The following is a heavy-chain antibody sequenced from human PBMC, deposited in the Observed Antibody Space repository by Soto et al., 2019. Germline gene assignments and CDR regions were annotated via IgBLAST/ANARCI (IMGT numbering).Heavy chain of an antibody. J-gene: IGHJ4*02. D-gene: IGHD3-9*01. CDR3: ARASGSDILTGYPFDY. CDR1: GGSISSGDYY. V-gene: IGHV4-30-4*01. Sequence: PSETLSLTCAVSGGSISSGDYYWSWIRQPPGKGLEWIGYIYYSGSTYYNPSLKSRVTISVDTSKNQFSLKLSSVTAADTAVYYCARASGSDILTGYPFDYWGQGTLVTVSS. CDR2: IYYSGST.